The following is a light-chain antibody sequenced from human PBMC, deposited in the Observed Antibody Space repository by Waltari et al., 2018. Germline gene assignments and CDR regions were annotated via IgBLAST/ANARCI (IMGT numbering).Light chain of an antibody. CDR3: SSFATSGIWV. V-gene: IGLV2-23*01. CDR2: EDS. Sequence: QSALTQPASVSGSPGQSITISCPGTHRDIGNYNLVSWYQQYPGKAPKLVIYEDSQRPSGVSHRFSGSKSGNTASLTISGLQADDESDFHCSSFATSGIWVFGGGTRLTVL. J-gene: IGLJ3*02. CDR1: HRDIGNYNL.